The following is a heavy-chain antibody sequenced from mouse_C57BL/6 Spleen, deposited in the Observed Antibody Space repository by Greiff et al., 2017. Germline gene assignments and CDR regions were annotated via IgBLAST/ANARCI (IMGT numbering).Heavy chain of an antibody. CDR1: GYTFTDYN. J-gene: IGHJ3*01. Sequence: EVQLQQSGPELVKPGASVKMSCKASGYTFTDYNMHWVKQSHGKSLEWIGYINPNNGGTSYNQNFKGKATLTVNKSSSTAYMELSSLTSEYSAVYDCAREGPYEDYYQGFAYWGQGTLVTVSA. V-gene: IGHV1-22*01. CDR3: AREGPYEDYYQGFAY. CDR2: INPNNGGT. D-gene: IGHD1-1*01.